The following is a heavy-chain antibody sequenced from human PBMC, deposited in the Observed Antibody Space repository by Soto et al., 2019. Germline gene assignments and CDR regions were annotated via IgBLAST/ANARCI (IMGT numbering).Heavy chain of an antibody. D-gene: IGHD2-15*01. CDR1: GFTFSSYG. CDR3: ARSDCSGGSCYSIDYYYYGMDV. CDR2: ISYDGSNK. V-gene: IGHV3-30*03. Sequence: QVQLVESGGGVVQPGRSLRLSCAASGFTFSSYGMHWVRQAPGKGLEWVAVISYDGSNKYYADSVKGRFTISRDNSKNPLYLQMNSLRAEDTAVYYCARSDCSGGSCYSIDYYYYGMDVWGQGTTVTVSS. J-gene: IGHJ6*02.